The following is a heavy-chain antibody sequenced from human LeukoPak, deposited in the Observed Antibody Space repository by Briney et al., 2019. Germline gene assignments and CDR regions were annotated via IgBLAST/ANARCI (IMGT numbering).Heavy chain of an antibody. Sequence: PGGALRLSCAASGFTFSSSSMNWVRQAPGKGLGWVSSIIISSSYIYYADSVKGRFTISRDNAKNSLYLQMNSLRAEDTAVYYCARASIEVAGPLDYWGQGTLVTVSS. V-gene: IGHV3-21*01. CDR3: ARASIEVAGPLDY. CDR2: IIISSSYI. CDR1: GFTFSSSS. J-gene: IGHJ4*02. D-gene: IGHD6-19*01.